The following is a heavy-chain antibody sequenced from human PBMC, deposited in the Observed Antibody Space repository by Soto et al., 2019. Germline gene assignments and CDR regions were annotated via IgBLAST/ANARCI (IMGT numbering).Heavy chain of an antibody. CDR1: GFTFSSYW. CDR3: ARDWGDYEAYYYYYGMDV. V-gene: IGHV3-7*05. Sequence: GGSLSLSCTASGFTFSSYWMSWVRQAPGKGLEWVANIKQDGSEKYYVDSVKGRFTISRDNAKNSLYLQMNSLRAEDTAVYYCARDWGDYEAYYYYYGMDVWGQGTTVTVSS. J-gene: IGHJ6*02. D-gene: IGHD4-17*01. CDR2: IKQDGSEK.